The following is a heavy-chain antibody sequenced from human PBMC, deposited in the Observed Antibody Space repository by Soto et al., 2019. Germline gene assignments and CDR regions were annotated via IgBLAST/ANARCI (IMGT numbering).Heavy chain of an antibody. Sequence: EVQVLESGGGLVQPGGSLRLSCAASGFTFSSYAMSWVRQAPGQGLEWVSAISGSGSNPYYADSVKGRFTISRDNSKNTLYLQINSLRAEDTALYYCAKTASMTIRDGFDHWGKGTLVTVSS. V-gene: IGHV3-23*01. CDR3: AKTASMTIRDGFDH. CDR1: GFTFSSYA. D-gene: IGHD4-17*01. CDR2: ISGSGSNP. J-gene: IGHJ4*02.